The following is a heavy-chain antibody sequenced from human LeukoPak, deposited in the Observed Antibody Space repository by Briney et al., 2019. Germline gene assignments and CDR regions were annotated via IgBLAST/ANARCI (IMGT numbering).Heavy chain of an antibody. CDR3: ANYYYDRSGYKN. J-gene: IGHJ4*02. CDR2: ISSSGGRT. Sequence: PGGSLRLSCAASGFIVSSNYMSWVRQAPGKGLEWVSGISSSGGRTYYADSVKGRFTISRDNSKNTLYLQMNSLRAEDTAVYYCANYYYDRSGYKNWGQGTLVTVSS. D-gene: IGHD3-22*01. V-gene: IGHV3-23*01. CDR1: GFIVSSNY.